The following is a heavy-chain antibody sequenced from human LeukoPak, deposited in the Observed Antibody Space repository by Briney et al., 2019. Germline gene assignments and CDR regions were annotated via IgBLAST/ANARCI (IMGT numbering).Heavy chain of an antibody. CDR3: ATPLEWLFAFDY. Sequence: ASVKVSCKASGYTFTGYYMHWVRQAPGQGLEWMGWINPNSGGTNYAQKFQGRVTMTRDTSISTAYMELSRLRSDDTAVYYCATPLEWLFAFDYWGQGTLVTVSS. CDR1: GYTFTGYY. CDR2: INPNSGGT. D-gene: IGHD3-3*01. V-gene: IGHV1-2*02. J-gene: IGHJ4*02.